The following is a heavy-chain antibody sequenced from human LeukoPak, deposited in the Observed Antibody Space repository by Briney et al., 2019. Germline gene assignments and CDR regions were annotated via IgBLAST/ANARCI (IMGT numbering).Heavy chain of an antibody. V-gene: IGHV1-69*13. D-gene: IGHD2-2*01. CDR3: ARDRDCSSTSCYGGNWFDP. Sequence: SVKVSCKASGGTFSSYAISWVRQAPGHGLEWMGGIIPIFGTANSAQKFQGRVTITADESTSTAYMELSSLRSEDTAVYYCARDRDCSSTSCYGGNWFDPWGQGTLVTVSS. CDR1: GGTFSSYA. CDR2: IIPIFGTA. J-gene: IGHJ5*02.